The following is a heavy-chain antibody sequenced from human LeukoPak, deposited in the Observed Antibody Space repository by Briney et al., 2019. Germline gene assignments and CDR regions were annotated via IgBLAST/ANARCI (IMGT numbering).Heavy chain of an antibody. J-gene: IGHJ4*02. CDR1: GGTFSSYA. CDR3: ARDDPAYSSGWYSFFAY. Sequence: ASVKVSCKASGGTFSSYAISWVRQAPGQGLEWMGWISAYNGNTNYAQKLQGRVTMTTDTSTSTAYMELRSLRSDDTAVYYCARDDPAYSSGWYSFFAYWGQGTLVTVSS. D-gene: IGHD6-19*01. V-gene: IGHV1-18*01. CDR2: ISAYNGNT.